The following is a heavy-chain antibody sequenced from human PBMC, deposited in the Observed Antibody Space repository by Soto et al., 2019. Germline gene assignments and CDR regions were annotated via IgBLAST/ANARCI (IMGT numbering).Heavy chain of an antibody. CDR3: AKALTTDYYFDY. CDR1: GCTFSSYA. V-gene: IGHV3-23*01. Sequence: PGGSLRRSCAASGCTFSSYAMSWVRQAPGKGLEWVSAISGSGGSTYYADSVKGRFTISRDNSKNTLYLQMNSLRAEDTAVYYCAKALTTDYYFDYWGQGTLVTVSS. CDR2: ISGSGGST. D-gene: IGHD1-1*01. J-gene: IGHJ4*02.